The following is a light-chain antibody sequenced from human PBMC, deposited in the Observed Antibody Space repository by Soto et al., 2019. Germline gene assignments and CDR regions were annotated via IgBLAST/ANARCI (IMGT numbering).Light chain of an antibody. Sequence: EIVMTQSPATLSVSPGERATLSCRASQSVSSNLAWYQQKPGQAPRLLIYGASRRATGFPARFSGSGSGTDFILTISSLEPEDFAVYYCQQYGSSPITFGQGTRLEIK. CDR2: GAS. V-gene: IGKV3-15*01. CDR1: QSVSSN. J-gene: IGKJ5*01. CDR3: QQYGSSPIT.